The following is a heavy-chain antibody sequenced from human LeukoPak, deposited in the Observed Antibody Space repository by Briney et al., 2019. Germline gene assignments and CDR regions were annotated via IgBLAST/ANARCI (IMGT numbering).Heavy chain of an antibody. V-gene: IGHV3-23*01. CDR1: RFTFSSYA. CDR3: AKHYYDSGRWTFDI. D-gene: IGHD3-10*01. J-gene: IGHJ3*02. Sequence: GGSLRLSCAASRFTFSSYAMSWVRQSPGKGLEWVSVIGRGGGATYYADSVKGRFTISRDNSKNTLYLQMNSLRAEDTAVYYCAKHYYDSGRWTFDIWGQGTTVTVSS. CDR2: IGRGGGAT.